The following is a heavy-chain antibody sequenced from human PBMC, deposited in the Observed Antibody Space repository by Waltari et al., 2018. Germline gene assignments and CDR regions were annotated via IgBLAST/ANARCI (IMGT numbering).Heavy chain of an antibody. J-gene: IGHJ4*02. Sequence: QVQLQQWGAGLLKPSETLSLTCAVYGGSFSGYYWSWIRPPPGKGLEWIGEINHSGSTNYNPSLKSRVTISVDTSKNQFSLKLSSVTAADTAVYYCARGGLYYDSSEEFDYWGQGTLVTVSS. CDR2: INHSGST. CDR1: GGSFSGYY. D-gene: IGHD3-3*01. V-gene: IGHV4-34*01. CDR3: ARGGLYYDSSEEFDY.